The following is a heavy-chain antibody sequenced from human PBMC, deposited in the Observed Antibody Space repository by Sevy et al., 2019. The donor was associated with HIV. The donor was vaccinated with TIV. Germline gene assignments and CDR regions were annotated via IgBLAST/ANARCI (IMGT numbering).Heavy chain of an antibody. CDR3: VSLCLSYGCGWSYFDY. J-gene: IGHJ4*02. Sequence: GGSLRLSCAISGFTVNDKYIIWVRQAPGKGLEWVSVIFSSGSTYYADSAKGRFTISRDNSKNTLDLQMNSVRAEDTAVYYCVSLCLSYGCGWSYFDYWGQGTLVTVSS. V-gene: IGHV3-66*02. CDR2: IFSSGST. D-gene: IGHD6-19*01. CDR1: GFTVNDKY.